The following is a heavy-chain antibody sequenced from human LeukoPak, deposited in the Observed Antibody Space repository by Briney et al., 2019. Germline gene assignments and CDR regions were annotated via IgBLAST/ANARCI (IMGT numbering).Heavy chain of an antibody. J-gene: IGHJ4*02. CDR3: ARVTGEMATISDY. D-gene: IGHD5-24*01. Sequence: PSETLSLTCAVSGGSISSSNWWSWVRQPPGKGLEWIGEIYHSGSTNYNPSLKSRVTISVDKSKNQFSLKLSSVTAADTAVYYCARVTGEMATISDYWGQGTLVTASS. CDR1: GGSISSSNW. CDR2: IYHSGST. V-gene: IGHV4-4*02.